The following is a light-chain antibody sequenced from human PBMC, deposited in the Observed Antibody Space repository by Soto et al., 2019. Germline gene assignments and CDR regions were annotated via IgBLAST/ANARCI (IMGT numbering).Light chain of an antibody. CDR1: QRVSSY. J-gene: IGKJ5*01. CDR3: QQYGDSSFT. Sequence: EIVLTQSPATLSLSPGERATLSCGASQRVSSYLAWYQQKPVQAPRLLIYDASNRATGIPARFSGSLYGTDFNLTIRRLEPEDFAVYYCQQYGDSSFTFGQGTRLEIK. V-gene: IGKV3-11*01. CDR2: DAS.